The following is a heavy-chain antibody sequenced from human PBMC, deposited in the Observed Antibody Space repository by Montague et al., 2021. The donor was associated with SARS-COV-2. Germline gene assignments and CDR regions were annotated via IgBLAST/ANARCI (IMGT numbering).Heavy chain of an antibody. Sequence: SETLSLTCTVSGGSISSSSYYWGWIRQPPGKGLEWIGSIYYSGSTYYNPSLKSRVTISVDTSKNQFSLKLSSVTAADTAVYYCARAPFMIAFGGVITRLWGYCFDDWGQGTLVTVSS. D-gene: IGHD3-16*01. V-gene: IGHV4-39*07. CDR1: GGSISSSSYY. CDR2: IYYSGST. CDR3: ARAPFMIAFGGVITRLWGYCFDD. J-gene: IGHJ4*02.